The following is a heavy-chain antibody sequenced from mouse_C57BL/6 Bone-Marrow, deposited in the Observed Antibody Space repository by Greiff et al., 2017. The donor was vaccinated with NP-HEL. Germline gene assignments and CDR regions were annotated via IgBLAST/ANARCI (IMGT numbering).Heavy chain of an antibody. CDR1: GYTFTDYY. CDR2: IYPGSGNT. CDR3: ARFTTVVDWYFDV. J-gene: IGHJ1*03. D-gene: IGHD1-1*01. Sequence: QVQLQQSGAELVRPGASVKLSCKASGYTFTDYYINWVKQRPGQGLEWIARIYPGSGNTYYNEKFKGKATLTAEKSSSTAYMQLSSLTSEDSAVYFCARFTTVVDWYFDVWGTGTTVTVSS. V-gene: IGHV1-76*01.